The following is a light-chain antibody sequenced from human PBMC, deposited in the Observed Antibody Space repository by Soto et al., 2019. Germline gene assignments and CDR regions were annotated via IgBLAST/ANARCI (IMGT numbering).Light chain of an antibody. CDR2: GNT. Sequence: QSVLTQPPSVSGAPGQRVTISCTGSDSNLGAGYDVHWYQQLPGTAPKRLIYGNTIRPSGVPDRFSGSKSGTSASLAIAGLQAEDEGVYYCQSYDSSLSGLYVFGTGTKVTVL. CDR3: QSYDSSLSGLYV. V-gene: IGLV1-40*01. CDR1: DSNLGAGYD. J-gene: IGLJ1*01.